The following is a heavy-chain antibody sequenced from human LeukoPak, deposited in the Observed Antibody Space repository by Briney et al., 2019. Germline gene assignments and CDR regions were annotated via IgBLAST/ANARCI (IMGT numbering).Heavy chain of an antibody. CDR2: IYHSGST. J-gene: IGHJ4*02. D-gene: IGHD3-3*01. CDR1: GGSFSGYY. Sequence: SETLSLTCAAYGGSFSGYYWSWIRQPPGKGLEWIGEIYHSGSTNYNPSLKSRVTISVDKSKNQFSLKLSSVTAADTAVYYCAREPFLEWSAFDYWGQGTLVTVSS. CDR3: AREPFLEWSAFDY. V-gene: IGHV4-34*01.